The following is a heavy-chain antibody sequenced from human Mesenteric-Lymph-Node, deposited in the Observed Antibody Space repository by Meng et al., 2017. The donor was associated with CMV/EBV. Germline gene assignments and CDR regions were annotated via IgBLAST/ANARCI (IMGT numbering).Heavy chain of an antibody. V-gene: IGHV3-23*01. CDR2: ISGSGGST. Sequence: GESLKISCAASGFTFSSYAMSWVRQAPGKGLEWVSAISGSGGSTYYADSVKGRFTISRDNSKNTLYLQMNSLRAEDTAVYYCVLYQPDAFDIWGQGTMVTVSS. CDR3: VLYQPDAFDI. D-gene: IGHD2-2*01. CDR1: GFTFSSYA. J-gene: IGHJ3*02.